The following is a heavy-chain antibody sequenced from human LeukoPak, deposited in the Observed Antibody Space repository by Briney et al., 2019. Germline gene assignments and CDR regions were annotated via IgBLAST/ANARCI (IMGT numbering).Heavy chain of an antibody. J-gene: IGHJ4*02. Sequence: GESLQISCKGSGYSFTSYWIGWVRQMPGKGLEWMGIIYPGDSDTRYSPSFQGQVTISADKSISTAYLQWSSLKASDTAMYYCARHVTMGTMVRGVIEGTNYFDYWGQGTLVTVSS. CDR3: ARHVTMGTMVRGVIEGTNYFDY. CDR2: IYPGDSDT. V-gene: IGHV5-51*01. CDR1: GYSFTSYW. D-gene: IGHD3-10*01.